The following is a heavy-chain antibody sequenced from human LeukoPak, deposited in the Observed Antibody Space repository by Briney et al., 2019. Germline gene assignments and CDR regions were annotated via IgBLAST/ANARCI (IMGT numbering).Heavy chain of an antibody. CDR3: AKQGVGSGWSRFDY. D-gene: IGHD6-19*01. V-gene: IGHV3-30*04. CDR1: GFIFSNYA. Sequence: PGGSLRLSCVASGFIFSNYAMHWVRQAPGKGLEWVAVISYDARVTYNPDSVKGRFTIFRDNSKNTLYLQMNSLRAEDTAVYYCAKQGVGSGWSRFDYWGQGTLVTVSS. CDR2: ISYDARVT. J-gene: IGHJ4*02.